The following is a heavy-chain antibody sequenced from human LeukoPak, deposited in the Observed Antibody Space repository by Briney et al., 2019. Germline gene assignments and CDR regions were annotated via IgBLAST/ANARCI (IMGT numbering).Heavy chain of an antibody. CDR1: GYTFTSFE. J-gene: IGHJ4*02. CDR3: ARGPPNWGMVGY. V-gene: IGHV1-8*01. D-gene: IGHD7-27*01. CDR2: MKSNNGHT. Sequence: ASVKVSCKASGYTFTSFEFNWVRQATGQGLEWMGWMKSNNGHTGYAQKFQGRVTMTRDTSISTAYMELSSLTFEDTAVHYCARGPPNWGMVGYWGQGTLVTVSS.